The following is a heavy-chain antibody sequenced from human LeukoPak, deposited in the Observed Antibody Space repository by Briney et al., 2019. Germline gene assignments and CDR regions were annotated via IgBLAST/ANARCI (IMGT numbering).Heavy chain of an antibody. CDR1: GGTFSSYA. J-gene: IGHJ6*02. V-gene: IGHV1-69*13. CDR2: TIPIFGTA. CDR3: ARTRWRGATTSTKWWYYYYYGMDV. D-gene: IGHD1-26*01. Sequence: SVTVSCTASGGTFSSYAISWVRQAPGQGLEWMGGTIPIFGTANYAQKFQGRVTITADESTSTAYMELSSLRSEDTAVYYCARTRWRGATTSTKWWYYYYYGMDVWGQGTTVTVSS.